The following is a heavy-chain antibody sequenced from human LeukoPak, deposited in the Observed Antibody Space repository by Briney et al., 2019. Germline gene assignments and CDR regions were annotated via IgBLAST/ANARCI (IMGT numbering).Heavy chain of an antibody. CDR1: GYTLPSYD. D-gene: IGHD3-22*01. V-gene: IGHV1-8*01. Sequence: ASVKVSCKASGYTLPSYDINWVRQATGQGLEWVGWMNPNSGNTGYAQKFQGRVTITRNTSISTAYMELSSLRSEDTAVYYCARDYYDSSGYGGFYHYYYGIDVWGQGTTVTVSS. CDR2: MNPNSGNT. J-gene: IGHJ6*02. CDR3: ARDYYDSSGYGGFYHYYYGIDV.